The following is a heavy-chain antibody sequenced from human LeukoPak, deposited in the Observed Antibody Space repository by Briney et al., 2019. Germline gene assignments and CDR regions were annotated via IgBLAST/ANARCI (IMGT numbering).Heavy chain of an antibody. CDR2: INPSGGST. V-gene: IGHV1-46*01. D-gene: IGHD2-15*01. CDR1: GYTFTSYY. J-gene: IGHJ6*02. Sequence: ASVKVSCKASGYTFTSYYMHWVRQAPGQGLEWMGTINPSGGSTSYAQKFQGRVTMTRDTSTSTVYMELSRLRSEDTAVYYCARADLGYCSGGSCYRPDYYYYYGMDVWGQGTTVTVSS. CDR3: ARADLGYCSGGSCYRPDYYYYYGMDV.